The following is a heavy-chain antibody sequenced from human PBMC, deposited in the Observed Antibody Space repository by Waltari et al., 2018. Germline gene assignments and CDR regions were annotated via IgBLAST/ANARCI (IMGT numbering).Heavy chain of an antibody. CDR1: GGTFSSYA. CDR3: ASQRYCSGGSCYGYYFDY. J-gene: IGHJ4*02. Sequence: QVQLVQSGAEVKKPGSSVKVSCKASGGTFSSYAISWVRQAPGQGLEWMGGIIPILGIANYAQKFQGRVTITADESTSTAYMELSSLRSEDTAVYYCASQRYCSGGSCYGYYFDYWGQGTLVTVSS. V-gene: IGHV1-69*04. D-gene: IGHD2-15*01. CDR2: IIPILGIA.